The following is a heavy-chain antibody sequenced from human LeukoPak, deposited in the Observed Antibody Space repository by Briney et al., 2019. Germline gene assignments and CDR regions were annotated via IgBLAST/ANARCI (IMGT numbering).Heavy chain of an antibody. CDR1: GYTFTSYG. CDR2: ISAYNGNT. J-gene: IGHJ5*02. CDR3: ARGLYSSGWYSWFDP. Sequence: ASVMVSCKASGYTFTSYGISWVRQAPGQGLEWMGWISAYNGNTNYAQKLQGRVTMTTDTSTSTAYMELRSLRSDDTAVYYCARGLYSSGWYSWFDPWGQGTLVTVSS. V-gene: IGHV1-18*01. D-gene: IGHD6-19*01.